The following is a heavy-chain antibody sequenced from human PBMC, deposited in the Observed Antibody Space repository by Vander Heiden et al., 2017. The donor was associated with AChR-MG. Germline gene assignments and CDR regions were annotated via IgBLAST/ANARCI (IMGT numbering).Heavy chain of an antibody. Sequence: QVQLVQSGAEVKKPGASVKVSCKASGYTFTSYGISWVRQAPGQGLEWMGWISAYNGNTNYAQKLQGRVTMTTDTSTSTAYMELRSLRSDDTAVYYCARDGDIVVVVAATPPYYYGMDVWGQGTTVTVSS. D-gene: IGHD2-15*01. V-gene: IGHV1-18*01. J-gene: IGHJ6*02. CDR1: GYTFTSYG. CDR3: ARDGDIVVVVAATPPYYYGMDV. CDR2: ISAYNGNT.